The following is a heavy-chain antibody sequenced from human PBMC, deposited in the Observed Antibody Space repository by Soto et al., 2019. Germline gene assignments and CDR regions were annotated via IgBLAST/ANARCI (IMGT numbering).Heavy chain of an antibody. CDR3: TTGLWSHYYYGMDV. CDR2: IKSKTDGGTT. D-gene: IGHD3-10*01. CDR1: GFTFSNAW. J-gene: IGHJ6*02. V-gene: IGHV3-15*01. Sequence: PGGSLRLSCAASGFTFSNAWMSWVRQAPGKGLEWVGRIKSKTDGGTTDYAAPVKGRFTISSDDSKNTLYLQMNSLKTEDTAVYYCTTGLWSHYYYGMDVWGQGTTVTVSS.